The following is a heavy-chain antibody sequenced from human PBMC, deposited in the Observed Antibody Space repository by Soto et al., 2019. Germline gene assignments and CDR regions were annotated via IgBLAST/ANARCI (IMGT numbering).Heavy chain of an antibody. D-gene: IGHD5-18*01. J-gene: IGHJ4*02. CDR1: CGSISSGGYY. CDR2: IYYSGST. CDR3: ARVDTAMAIFDY. Sequence: SETLSLTCTVSCGSISSGGYYWSWIRQHPGKGLEWVGYIYYSGSTYYNPSLKSRVTISVDTSKNQFSLKLSSVTAADTAVYYCARVDTAMAIFDYWGQGTLVTVSS. V-gene: IGHV4-31*03.